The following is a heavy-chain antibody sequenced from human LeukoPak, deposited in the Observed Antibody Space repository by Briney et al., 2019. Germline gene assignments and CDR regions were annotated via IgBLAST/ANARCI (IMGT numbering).Heavy chain of an antibody. CDR2: VSSSGSTR. V-gene: IGHV3-11*01. J-gene: IGHJ6*01. CDR3: ARDPEQFNWNHGYYYGMDG. Sequence: SGLSLRLSCAVSGFTFRDCYKSWIRQPPGKGREVVSDVSSSGSTRYYADAAEERLNISRDNAKNTLYLQMKSLSADDAAVYYCARDPEQFNWNHGYYYGMDGWRQGTNVTVPP. CDR1: GFTFRDCY. D-gene: IGHD1-1*01.